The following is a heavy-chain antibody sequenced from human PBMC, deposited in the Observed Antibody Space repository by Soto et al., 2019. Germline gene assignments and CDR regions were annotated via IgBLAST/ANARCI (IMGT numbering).Heavy chain of an antibody. CDR2: ISYSGNT. Sequence: QVPLQESGPRLVKPSETLSLTCIFSGDSTSNYYWSWIRQSPGKGLEWIGYISYSGNTNYNPSLKSRVTISVDTSKDQLSLKVTSVTAADTAMYYCACLRGKRGSPIDYWGQGTQVTVSS. CDR3: ACLRGKRGSPIDY. V-gene: IGHV4-59*01. D-gene: IGHD2-15*01. CDR1: GDSTSNYY. J-gene: IGHJ4*02.